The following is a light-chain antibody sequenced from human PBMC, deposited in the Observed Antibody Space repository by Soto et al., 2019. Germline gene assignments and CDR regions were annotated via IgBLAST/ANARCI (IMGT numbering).Light chain of an antibody. Sequence: IVMTQAPGALSVSPGGGGTLSCRAGQGVTTNFAWYQQKSGQSPRLLIYDVSIRATGVPARFSGTGSETDFTLTISGLQSEDSAVYFCQKYNNWPFSFGQGTRREIK. J-gene: IGKJ5*01. CDR1: QGVTTN. CDR3: QKYNNWPFS. CDR2: DVS. V-gene: IGKV3-15*01.